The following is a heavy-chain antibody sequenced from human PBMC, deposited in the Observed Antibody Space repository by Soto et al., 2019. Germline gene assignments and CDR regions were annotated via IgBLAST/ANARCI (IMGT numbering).Heavy chain of an antibody. V-gene: IGHV3-23*01. CDR1: GFTFSSYA. J-gene: IGHJ4*02. CDR3: AGYSSGYYYGGAYFDY. D-gene: IGHD3-22*01. CDR2: ISGSGGST. Sequence: EVQLLESWGGLVQPGGSLRLSCAASGFTFSSYAMSWVRQAPGKGLEWVSAISGSGGSTYYADSVKGRFTISRDNSKNTLYLQMNSLRAEDTAVYYCAGYSSGYYYGGAYFDYWGQGTLVTVSS.